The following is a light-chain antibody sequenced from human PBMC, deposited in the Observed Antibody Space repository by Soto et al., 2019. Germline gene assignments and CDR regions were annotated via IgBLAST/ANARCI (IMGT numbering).Light chain of an antibody. CDR3: QQYNNWPMT. CDR2: AAS. J-gene: IGKJ1*01. V-gene: IGKV3D-15*01. Sequence: EIVLTQSPGTLSLSPGERATLSCRASQNISVYLAWYRQKPGQAPRLLIYAASNRATGIPARFSGSGSGTDFPLTISSLQSEDFAVYYCQQYNNWPMTFGQGTKVDIK. CDR1: QNISVY.